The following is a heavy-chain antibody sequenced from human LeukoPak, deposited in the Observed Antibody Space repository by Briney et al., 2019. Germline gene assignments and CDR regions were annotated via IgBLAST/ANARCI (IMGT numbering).Heavy chain of an antibody. CDR2: INPNSGGT. CDR3: ARVTRDFYGMDV. J-gene: IGHJ6*02. V-gene: IGHV1-2*02. Sequence: ASVKVSCKASGYTFTGSYMHWVRQAPGQGLERMGWINPNSGGTNYAQKFQGSVTMTRDTSISTAYMELNILTPDDAAVYYCARVTRDFYGMDVWGQGATVTVSS. D-gene: IGHD4-23*01. CDR1: GYTFTGSY.